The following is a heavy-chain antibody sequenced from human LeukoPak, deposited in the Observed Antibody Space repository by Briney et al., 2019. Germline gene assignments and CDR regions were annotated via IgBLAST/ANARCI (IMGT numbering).Heavy chain of an antibody. CDR3: AKGKGTPNYFDY. Sequence: GGSLRLSCVVSGLTFSTSGMNWVRQAPGRGLEWVAFIRSDGSNKYYADSAKGRFTISRDNSKNMLYLQMNSLRAEDTAVFYCAKGKGTPNYFDYWGQGTLVTVSS. V-gene: IGHV3-30*02. J-gene: IGHJ4*02. D-gene: IGHD2-15*01. CDR2: IRSDGSNK. CDR1: GLTFSTSG.